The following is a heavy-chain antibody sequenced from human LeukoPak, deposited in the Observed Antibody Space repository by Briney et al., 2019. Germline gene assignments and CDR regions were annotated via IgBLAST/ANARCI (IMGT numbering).Heavy chain of an antibody. D-gene: IGHD1-26*01. CDR3: ARVRGSQTEGYYFDY. Sequence: GGSLRLSCAASGFTCSDYYMSWIRQAPGKGLEGVLYISSSGSTIYYADYVKCRFTSSRDNAKNSLYLQMNSLRAEDTAVYYCARVRGSQTEGYYFDYWGQGTLVTVSS. J-gene: IGHJ4*02. CDR1: GFTCSDYY. V-gene: IGHV3-11*04. CDR2: ISSSGSTI.